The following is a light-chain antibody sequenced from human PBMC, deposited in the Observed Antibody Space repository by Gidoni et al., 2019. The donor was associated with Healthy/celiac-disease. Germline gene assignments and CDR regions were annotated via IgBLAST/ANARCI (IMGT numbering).Light chain of an antibody. V-gene: IGKV3-20*01. CDR1: QSVSSSY. CDR2: GAS. Sequence: EVVLTQSPRTLSLSPWERATLSCRASQSVSSSYLACYQQKHGQDLRLLIYGASSRATGTADRFSGSGSGTDFTLTISRLEPEDFAVYYCQQNGSSPPYTFGQXTKLEIK. CDR3: QQNGSSPPYT. J-gene: IGKJ2*01.